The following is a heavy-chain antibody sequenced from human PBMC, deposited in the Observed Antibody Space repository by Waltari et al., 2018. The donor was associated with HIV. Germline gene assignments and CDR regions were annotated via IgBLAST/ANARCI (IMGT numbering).Heavy chain of an antibody. CDR1: GNNFAGYW. V-gene: IGHV5-51*01. CDR3: ARRKGDYRTAFDT. Sequence: EEKLVQSGAEVKGPGESLKISCKSLGNNFAGYWVGGVRQMPGKGLEWRVVLYPGASYAVYSPSFQGRVIMSTDSSISTVYLQWSSLRASDTAMYYCARRKGDYRTAFDTWGQGTMVTASS. CDR2: LYPGASYA. D-gene: IGHD4-17*01. J-gene: IGHJ3*02.